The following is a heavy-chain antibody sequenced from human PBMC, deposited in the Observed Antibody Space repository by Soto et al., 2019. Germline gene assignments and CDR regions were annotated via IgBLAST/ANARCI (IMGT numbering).Heavy chain of an antibody. Sequence: EVQVVESGGGLVQPGGSLRLSCVASGFSFRTFEMNWVRQAPGKGLEWLSYITGGGNLVYYADSVRGRFTISRDNAKNSLYLQMGSRRDEDTGVYFCVGGGLPYFDYWGQGALVTVSS. CDR2: ITGGGNLV. CDR1: GFSFRTFE. J-gene: IGHJ4*02. D-gene: IGHD3-16*01. CDR3: VGGGLPYFDY. V-gene: IGHV3-48*03.